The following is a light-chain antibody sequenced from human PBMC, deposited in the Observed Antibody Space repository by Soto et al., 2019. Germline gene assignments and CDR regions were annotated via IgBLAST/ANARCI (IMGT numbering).Light chain of an antibody. J-gene: IGKJ4*01. CDR1: QSVKSW. CDR2: DAS. V-gene: IGKV1-5*01. Sequence: IQMTQSPSTLSASVGDRVTITCRASQSVKSWLAWYQQKPGTAPKLLIYDASTLESGVPSRFSGSGSGTEFTLTISSLQPDDFATFYCQQYDDYPLTFGGGTKVEMK. CDR3: QQYDDYPLT.